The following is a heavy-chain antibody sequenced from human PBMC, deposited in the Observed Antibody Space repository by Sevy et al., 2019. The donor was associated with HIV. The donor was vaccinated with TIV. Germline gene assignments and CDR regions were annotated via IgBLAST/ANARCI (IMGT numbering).Heavy chain of an antibody. Sequence: GGSLRLSCAASGFTFSSYWMSWVRQAPGKGLEWVANIKQDGSEKYYVDSVKGRFTISRDNAKNSLYLQMNSLRAEDTAVYYCARENIVVVPAAMNNWFDPWGQGTLVTASS. D-gene: IGHD2-2*01. V-gene: IGHV3-7*03. CDR2: IKQDGSEK. CDR3: ARENIVVVPAAMNNWFDP. CDR1: GFTFSSYW. J-gene: IGHJ5*02.